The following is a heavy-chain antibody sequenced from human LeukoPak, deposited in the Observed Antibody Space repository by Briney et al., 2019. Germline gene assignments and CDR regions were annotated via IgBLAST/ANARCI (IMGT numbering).Heavy chain of an antibody. CDR1: GGSISSGGYY. V-gene: IGHV4-31*03. Sequence: TLSLTCTVSGGSISSGGYYWSWIRQHPGKGLEWIGYIYYSGSTYYNPSLKSRVTISVDTSKNQFSLQLNSVTPEDTAVYYCARGSAFDIWGQGTMVTVSS. CDR3: ARGSAFDI. J-gene: IGHJ3*02. CDR2: IYYSGST.